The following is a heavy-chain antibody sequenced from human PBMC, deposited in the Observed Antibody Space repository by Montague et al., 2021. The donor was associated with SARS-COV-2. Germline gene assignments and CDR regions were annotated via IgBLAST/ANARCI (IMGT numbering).Heavy chain of an antibody. CDR3: AKDLVLRAARPDALDV. Sequence: PLRLSCAASGFTFSSYSVNWVRQAPGKGLEWISYISRSTNIIYYADSVKGRFTISRDNARNSLYLQMNSLRVDDTAVYYCAKDLVLRAARPDALDVWGQGTVVTVSS. D-gene: IGHD6-6*01. CDR1: GFTFSSYS. CDR2: ISRSTNII. J-gene: IGHJ3*01. V-gene: IGHV3-48*04.